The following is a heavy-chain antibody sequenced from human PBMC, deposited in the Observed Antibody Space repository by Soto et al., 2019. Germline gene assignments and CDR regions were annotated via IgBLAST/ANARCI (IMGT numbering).Heavy chain of an antibody. D-gene: IGHD3-10*01. V-gene: IGHV3-30-3*01. CDR1: GFTFSSYA. J-gene: IGHJ5*02. CDR3: ARANIYGSWRGVDP. Sequence: QVQLVESGGGVVQPGRSLRLSCAASGFTFSSYAMHWVRQAPGKGLEWVAVISYDGSNKYYADSVKGRFTISRDNSKNTLYLQMSSLRAEDTAVYYCARANIYGSWRGVDPWGQGTLVTVSS. CDR2: ISYDGSNK.